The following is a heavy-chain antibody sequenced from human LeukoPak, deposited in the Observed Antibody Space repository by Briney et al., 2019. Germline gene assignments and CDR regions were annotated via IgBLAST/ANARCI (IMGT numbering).Heavy chain of an antibody. D-gene: IGHD5-12*01. J-gene: IGHJ4*02. V-gene: IGHV3-53*05. CDR1: VFSVSNYY. CDR3: AKEVGYARLGAMGY. CDR2: IYPDGGT. Sequence: GGSLRLSCSASVFSVSNYYMNWVRQAPGKGLEWVSIIYPDGGTKFADSVKGRFTISRDNSKNTLYLQMNSLRAEDTAVYYCAKEVGYARLGAMGYWGQGTLVTVSS.